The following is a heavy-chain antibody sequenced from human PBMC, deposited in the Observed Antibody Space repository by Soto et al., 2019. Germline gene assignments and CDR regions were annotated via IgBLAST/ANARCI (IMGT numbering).Heavy chain of an antibody. J-gene: IGHJ6*02. Sequence: QVQLAESGGGVVQPGRSLRLSCAASGFTFSSYAMHWVRQAPGKGLEWVAVISYDGSNKYYADSVKGRFTISRDNSKNTLYLQMNSLRAEDTAVYYCARAKGPYYYYGMDVWGQGTTVTVSS. V-gene: IGHV3-30-3*01. CDR3: ARAKGPYYYYGMDV. CDR2: ISYDGSNK. CDR1: GFTFSSYA.